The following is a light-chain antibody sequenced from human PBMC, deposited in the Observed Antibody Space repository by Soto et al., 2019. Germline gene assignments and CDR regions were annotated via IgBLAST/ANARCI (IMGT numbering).Light chain of an antibody. CDR1: QTIDSW. CDR2: KAS. V-gene: IGKV1-5*03. J-gene: IGKJ1*01. CDR3: QQYHIYSGT. Sequence: IHMTHSPSTLCASLGEIVTITFRASQTIDSWLAWYQQRPGKPPNLLIYKASTLASGVPSRFSGSGSGTEFTLTINSLQPDDFATYYCQQYHIYSGTFGQGTKVDIK.